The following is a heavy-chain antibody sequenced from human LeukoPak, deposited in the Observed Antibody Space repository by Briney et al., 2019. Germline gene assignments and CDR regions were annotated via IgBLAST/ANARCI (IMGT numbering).Heavy chain of an antibody. CDR1: AFTFSSYS. J-gene: IGHJ4*02. CDR3: ARDLPGVVVVPGDY. CDR2: ISSSSSYI. Sequence: PGGSLRLSCAASAFTFSSYSMNWVRQAPGKGLEWVSSISSSSSYIYYADSVKGRFTISRDNAKNSLYLQMNSLRAEDTAVYYCARDLPGVVVVPGDYWGQRTLVTVSS. V-gene: IGHV3-21*01. D-gene: IGHD2-2*01.